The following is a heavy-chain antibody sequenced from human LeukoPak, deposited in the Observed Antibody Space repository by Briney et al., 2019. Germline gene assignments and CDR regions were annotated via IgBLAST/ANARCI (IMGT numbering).Heavy chain of an antibody. D-gene: IGHD4-17*01. CDR2: INPNTGGT. CDR1: GYSFTGNY. J-gene: IGHJ6*03. V-gene: IGHV1-2*02. Sequence: ASVRVSCKASGYSFTGNYMHWVRQAPGQGFEWMGWINPNTGGTNYAQKFKGRVLMTRDTSISTAYLELSSLKSDDTAVYYCARGTDYGDYGGTWFYYYYMDVWGEGTTVTVSS. CDR3: ARGTDYGDYGGTWFYYYYMDV.